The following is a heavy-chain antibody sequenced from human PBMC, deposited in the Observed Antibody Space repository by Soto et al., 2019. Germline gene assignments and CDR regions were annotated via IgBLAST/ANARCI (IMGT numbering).Heavy chain of an antibody. CDR2: IYSGGIT. D-gene: IGHD3-3*01. J-gene: IGHJ4*02. Sequence: EVQLVESGGGLIQPGGSLRLSCAASGFTVSSNYMSWVRQAPGKGLEWVSVIYSGGITYYADSVKGRFTISRDNSKNTLYRQMTRLRAENTAVYHCARGPYYDLRSGPFDYWGQGTLVTVSS. V-gene: IGHV3-53*01. CDR1: GFTVSSNY. CDR3: ARGPYYDLRSGPFDY.